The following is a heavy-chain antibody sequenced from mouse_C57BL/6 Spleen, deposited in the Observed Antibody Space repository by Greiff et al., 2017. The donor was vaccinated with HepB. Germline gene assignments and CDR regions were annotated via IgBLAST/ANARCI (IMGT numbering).Heavy chain of an antibody. CDR2: IHPNSGST. CDR1: GYTFTSYW. D-gene: IGHD2-1*01. CDR3: ASYGKRDYYAMDY. V-gene: IGHV1-64*01. J-gene: IGHJ4*01. Sequence: QVQLQQPGAELVKPGASVKLSCKASGYTFTSYWMHWVKQRPGQGLEWIGMIHPNSGSTNYNEKFKSKATLTVDKSSSTAYMQLSSLTSEDSAVYYCASYGKRDYYAMDYWGQGTSVTVSS.